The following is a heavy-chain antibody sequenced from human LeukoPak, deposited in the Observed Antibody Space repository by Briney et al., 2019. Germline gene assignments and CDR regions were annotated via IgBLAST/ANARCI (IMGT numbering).Heavy chain of an antibody. D-gene: IGHD4-4*01. CDR1: GLTFSSYA. V-gene: IGHV3-30-3*01. CDR3: ARDFHLTVTTPWFDP. CDR2: ISYDGSNK. J-gene: IGHJ5*02. Sequence: GGTLRLSCAASGLTFSSYARHWVRQAPGKGLEWVAVISYDGSNKYYPDSVKGRSTISRDNSKNTLYLQMNSLRAEDTAVYYCARDFHLTVTTPWFDPWGQGTLVTVSS.